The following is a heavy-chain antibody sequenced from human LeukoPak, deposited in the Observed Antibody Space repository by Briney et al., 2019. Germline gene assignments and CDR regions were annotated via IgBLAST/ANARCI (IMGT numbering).Heavy chain of an antibody. J-gene: IGHJ4*02. CDR1: GFTLSSYS. D-gene: IGHD4-17*01. V-gene: IGHV3-48*01. CDR2: ISSSSSTI. CDR3: ARDTVTIDLDY. Sequence: GGSLRLSCAASGFTLSSYSMNWVRQAPGKGLEWVSYISSSSSTIYYADSVKGRFTISRDNAKNSLYLQMNSLRAEDTAVYYCARDTVTIDLDYWGQGTLVTVSS.